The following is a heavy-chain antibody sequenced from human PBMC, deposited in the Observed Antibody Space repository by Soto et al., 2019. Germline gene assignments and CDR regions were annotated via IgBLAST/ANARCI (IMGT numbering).Heavy chain of an antibody. CDR2: IYPGDSET. Sequence: PGESLKISCQGSGYRSTSYRIGWVRQMPGKGLEWMGIIYPGDSETTYSPSFQGQVTISADKSISTAYLQWSSVKAADTAIYYCARHSNSPSYYYYGMDVWGQGTTVTVSS. CDR1: GYRSTSYR. CDR3: ARHSNSPSYYYYGMDV. V-gene: IGHV5-51*01. J-gene: IGHJ6*02. D-gene: IGHD1-26*01.